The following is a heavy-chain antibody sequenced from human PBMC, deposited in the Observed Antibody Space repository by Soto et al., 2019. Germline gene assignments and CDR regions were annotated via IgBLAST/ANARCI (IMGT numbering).Heavy chain of an antibody. D-gene: IGHD3-10*01. CDR2: ISWNGAAT. Sequence: EAQLVESGGGLVQPGMALRLSCLASGFTFDDYAIHWVRQAPGKGLEWVSGISWNGAATGYADSVKGRFTISRDNAKNSLYLQMSSLRTEDTAIYYCANLPLYGSGFDCWGQGTLVTVSS. CDR1: GFTFDDYA. V-gene: IGHV3-9*01. J-gene: IGHJ4*02. CDR3: ANLPLYGSGFDC.